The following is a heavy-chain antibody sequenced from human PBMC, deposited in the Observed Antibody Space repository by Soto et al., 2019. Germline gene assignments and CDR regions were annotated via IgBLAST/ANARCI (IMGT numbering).Heavy chain of an antibody. V-gene: IGHV3-33*01. CDR2: IWYDGSNK. D-gene: IGHD5-12*01. J-gene: IGHJ4*02. Sequence: PGGSLRLSCAASGFTFSSYGMHWARQAPGKGLEWVAVIWYDGSNKYYADSVKGRFTISRDNSKNTLYLQMNSLRAEDTAVYYCARTYRGYSGYETDYWGQGTLVTVSS. CDR1: GFTFSSYG. CDR3: ARTYRGYSGYETDY.